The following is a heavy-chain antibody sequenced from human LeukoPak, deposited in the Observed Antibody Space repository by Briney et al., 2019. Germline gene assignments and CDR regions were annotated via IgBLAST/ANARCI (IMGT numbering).Heavy chain of an antibody. V-gene: IGHV3-23*01. CDR3: ARDVGSYRRWYFDL. Sequence: GGSLRLSCAASGFTFSTYAMSWVRQAPGKGLEWVSAVRGSGSDTYYADSVKGRFTISRDNSKNTLYLQMNSLRAEDTAVYYCARDVGSYRRWYFDLWGRGTLVTVSS. D-gene: IGHD1-26*01. J-gene: IGHJ2*01. CDR1: GFTFSTYA. CDR2: VRGSGSDT.